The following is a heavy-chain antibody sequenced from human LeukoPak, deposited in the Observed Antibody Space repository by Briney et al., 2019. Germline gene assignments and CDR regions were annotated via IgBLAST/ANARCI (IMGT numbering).Heavy chain of an antibody. V-gene: IGHV4-61*02. CDR1: GGSISSGSYY. Sequence: SQTLSLTCTVSGGSISSGSYYWSWIRQPAGKGLEWIGRIYTSGSTNYNPSLKSRVTISVDTSKNQFSLKLSSVTAADTAVYHCARDGSPSTYYYYYYMDVWGKGTTVTVSS. CDR3: ARDGSPSTYYYYYYMDV. D-gene: IGHD6-13*01. CDR2: IYTSGST. J-gene: IGHJ6*03.